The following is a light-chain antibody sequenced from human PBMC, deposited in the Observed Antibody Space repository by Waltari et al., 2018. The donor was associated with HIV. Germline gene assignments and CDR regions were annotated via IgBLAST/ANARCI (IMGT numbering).Light chain of an antibody. V-gene: IGKV3-20*01. J-gene: IGKJ1*01. Sequence: EIVLTKSPGTLSLSPGERATLSCRASQSVSSSYLAWYQQKPGQAPRLLIYGASSRDTGSPDRFRGSGAGTDFSFTISRLEPEDCAVYYCQQYGSSPRTFGQGTKVEIK. CDR2: GAS. CDR3: QQYGSSPRT. CDR1: QSVSSSY.